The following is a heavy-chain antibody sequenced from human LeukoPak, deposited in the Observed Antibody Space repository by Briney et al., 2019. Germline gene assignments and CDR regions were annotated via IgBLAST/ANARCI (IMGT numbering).Heavy chain of an antibody. D-gene: IGHD3-3*01. J-gene: IGHJ3*02. Sequence: ASVKVSCKASGYTFTSYYMHWVRQAPGQGLEWMGIINPSGGSTSYAQKFQGRVTMTRDTSTSTAYMELSSLRSEDTAVYYCARDQLRFLEWSHNVGPDAFDIWGQGTMVTVSS. CDR2: INPSGGST. CDR1: GYTFTSYY. V-gene: IGHV1-46*01. CDR3: ARDQLRFLEWSHNVGPDAFDI.